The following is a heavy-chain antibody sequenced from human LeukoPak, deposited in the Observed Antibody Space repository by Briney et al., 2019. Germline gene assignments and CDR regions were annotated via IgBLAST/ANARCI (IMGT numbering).Heavy chain of an antibody. CDR1: GSVSGYY. Sequence: SETLSLTCTVSGSVSGYYWIWLRQPPGKGLEWIGYVYYSGSTVYSPSLQSRVSISVDTSKNQFSLMLSSVTAADTATYYCAREDSSGSHYFDYWGHGDVFTASS. D-gene: IGHD3-22*01. CDR3: AREDSSGSHYFDY. V-gene: IGHV4-59*02. J-gene: IGHJ4*01. CDR2: VYYSGST.